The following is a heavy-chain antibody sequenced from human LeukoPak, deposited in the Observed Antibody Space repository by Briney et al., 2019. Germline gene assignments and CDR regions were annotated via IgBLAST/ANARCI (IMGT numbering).Heavy chain of an antibody. Sequence: SETLSLTCTVSGGSISSYYWSWIRQPPGKGLEWIGYIYYSGSTNYNPSLKSRVTISVDTSKNQFSVKLSSVTAADTAVYYCAGTIFGGYYYYGMDVWGQGTTVTVSS. CDR3: AGTIFGGYYYYGMDV. V-gene: IGHV4-59*08. D-gene: IGHD3-3*01. J-gene: IGHJ6*02. CDR2: IYYSGST. CDR1: GGSISSYY.